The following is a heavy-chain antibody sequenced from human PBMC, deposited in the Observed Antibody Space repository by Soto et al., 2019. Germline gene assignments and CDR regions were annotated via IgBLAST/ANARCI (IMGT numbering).Heavy chain of an antibody. J-gene: IGHJ6*02. Sequence: EVQLVQSGAEVKKPGESLKISCKGSGYSFTSYGIGWVRQMPGKGLAWMGIIYPGDSDTRYSPSFQGQVTISADKSFSTAYLQWSSLKASDTAMYYCARTSAAGKYYYGMDVWGQGTTVTVSS. CDR3: ARTSAAGKYYYGMDV. CDR2: IYPGDSDT. CDR1: GYSFTSYG. V-gene: IGHV5-51*01. D-gene: IGHD6-13*01.